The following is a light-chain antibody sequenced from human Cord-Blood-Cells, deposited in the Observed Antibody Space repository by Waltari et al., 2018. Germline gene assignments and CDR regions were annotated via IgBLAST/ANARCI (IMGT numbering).Light chain of an antibody. CDR1: QSVSSY. CDR2: DAS. J-gene: IGKJ2*01. CDR3: QQRSNWYT. V-gene: IGKV3-11*01. Sequence: EIVLTQSPATLSLSPGERATLSYRASQSVSSYLAWYQQKPGQAPRLLIYDASNRTTGIPARFSGSGSGTDFTLTISSLEPEDLAVYYCQQRSNWYTFGQGTKLEIK.